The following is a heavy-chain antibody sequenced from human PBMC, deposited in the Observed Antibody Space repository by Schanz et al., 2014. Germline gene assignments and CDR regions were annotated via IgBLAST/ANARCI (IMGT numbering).Heavy chain of an antibody. CDR1: GFTFSNNW. V-gene: IGHV3-74*01. CDR3: VRDVGGISGAWFAP. J-gene: IGHJ5*02. Sequence: LLVESGGGLVQPGGSLRLSCAASGFTFSNNWMHWFRQGPGKGLSWVARIDGEGSDTRYADSVKGRFTISRDNARNTVFLQMNSLRADDTALYYCVRDVGGISGAWFAPWGQGTLVTVSS. D-gene: IGHD6-19*01. CDR2: IDGEGSDT.